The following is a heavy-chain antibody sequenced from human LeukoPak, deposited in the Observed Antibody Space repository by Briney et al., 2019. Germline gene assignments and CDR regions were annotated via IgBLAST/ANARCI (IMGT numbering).Heavy chain of an antibody. D-gene: IGHD3-9*01. Sequence: ASVKVSCKPSGYTLTSYGISWVRQAPGQGLEWMGWINPNSGGTNYAQKFQGRVTMTRDTSISTAYMELSRLRSDDTAVYYCARYFDWTKRGFDPWGQGTLVTVSS. CDR1: GYTLTSYG. CDR3: ARYFDWTKRGFDP. CDR2: INPNSGGT. V-gene: IGHV1-2*02. J-gene: IGHJ5*02.